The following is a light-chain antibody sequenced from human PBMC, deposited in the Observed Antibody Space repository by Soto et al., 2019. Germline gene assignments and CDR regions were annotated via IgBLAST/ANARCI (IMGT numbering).Light chain of an antibody. J-gene: IGKJ3*01. CDR2: GAS. V-gene: IGKV3-20*01. CDR1: QSVSSSY. Sequence: EMVLTQSPGTLSLSPGERATLSCKASQSVSSSYLAWYQQKPGQAPRLLIYGASSRATGIPDRFSGSGSGTDFTLTISRLEPEDVAVYYCQQDGSLPPTFVPGTKVDFK. CDR3: QQDGSLPPT.